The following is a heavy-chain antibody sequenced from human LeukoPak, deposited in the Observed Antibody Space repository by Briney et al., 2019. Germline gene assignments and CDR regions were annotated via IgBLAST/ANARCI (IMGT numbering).Heavy chain of an antibody. Sequence: GASVKVSCKASGYTFTGNFIHWVRQAPGQGLEWMGWINPDSGGTNYAQKFQGRVTMTRDTSISTAYLEVNRLRSDDTAVYFCARDRIAAYPSGQGFDYWGQGTLVTVSS. CDR1: GYTFTGNF. CDR2: INPDSGGT. D-gene: IGHD2-21*01. CDR3: ARDRIAAYPSGQGFDY. V-gene: IGHV1-2*02. J-gene: IGHJ4*02.